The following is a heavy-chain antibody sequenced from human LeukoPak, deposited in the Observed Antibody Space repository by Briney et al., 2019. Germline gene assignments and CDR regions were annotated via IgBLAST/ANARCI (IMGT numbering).Heavy chain of an antibody. CDR3: AKDQGLAAAGTPWYYYYGMDV. D-gene: IGHD6-13*01. CDR2: ISYDGSNK. Sequence: GGSLRLSCAASGFTFSSYGMHWVRQAPGKGLEGVAVISYDGSNKYYADSVKGRFTISRDNSKNTLYLQMNSLRAEDTAVYYCAKDQGLAAAGTPWYYYYGMDVWGQGTTVTVSS. J-gene: IGHJ6*02. CDR1: GFTFSSYG. V-gene: IGHV3-30*18.